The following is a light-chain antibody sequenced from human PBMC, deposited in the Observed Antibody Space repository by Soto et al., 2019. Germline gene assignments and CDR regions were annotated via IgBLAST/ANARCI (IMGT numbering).Light chain of an antibody. CDR1: QSVRSN. V-gene: IGKV3-15*01. CDR3: KKINAYPPWT. J-gene: IGKJ1*01. Sequence: EIVMTQSPATLSVSPGESATLSCRASQSVRSNLAWYQQKPGQAPRLLIYGASTRATGIPARFSGSGSGKQYTINISGLQYEDFENYFCKKINAYPPWTFGKGTKVDI. CDR2: GAS.